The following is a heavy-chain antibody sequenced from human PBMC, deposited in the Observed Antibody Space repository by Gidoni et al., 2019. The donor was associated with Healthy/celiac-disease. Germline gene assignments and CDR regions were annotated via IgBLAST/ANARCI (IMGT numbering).Heavy chain of an antibody. D-gene: IGHD2-2*01. J-gene: IGHJ4*02. CDR2: ISYDGSNK. V-gene: IGHV3-30-3*01. Sequence: QVQLVESGGGVVQPGRSLRISCAAPGFTFSSYAMHWFRQAPGKGLEWVAVISYDGSNKYYADSVKGRFTISRDNSKNTLYLQMNSLRAEDTAVDYCAGLVPAGTNDYWGQGTLVTVSS. CDR1: GFTFSSYA. CDR3: AGLVPAGTNDY.